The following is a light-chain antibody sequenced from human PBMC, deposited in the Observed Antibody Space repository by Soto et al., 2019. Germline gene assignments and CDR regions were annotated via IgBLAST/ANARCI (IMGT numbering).Light chain of an antibody. CDR1: QSVSSW. Sequence: DIQMTQSPSTLSASVRDRVTITCRASQSVSSWLAWYQQKPGKAPNLLIYDASSLESGVTSRFSGSGSGTEFTLTISSLQPDDFATYDCQQYNSYPWTFGHGTKVESK. V-gene: IGKV1-5*01. CDR2: DAS. CDR3: QQYNSYPWT. J-gene: IGKJ1*01.